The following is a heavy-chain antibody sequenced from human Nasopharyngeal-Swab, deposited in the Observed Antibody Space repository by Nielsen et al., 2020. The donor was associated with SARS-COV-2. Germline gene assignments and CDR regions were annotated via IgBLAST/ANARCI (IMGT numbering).Heavy chain of an antibody. CDR1: GGTFSNYG. D-gene: IGHD5-24*01. J-gene: IGHJ3*02. CDR2: FIPIFGTP. Sequence: SVKVSCKASGGTFSNYGISWVRQAPGQGLEWMGAFIPIFGTPNNAQKFQDRVTITADESTSTAYMELSSLRSEDTAVYYCASPAGRDDYNPLVFDIWGQGTMVTVSS. V-gene: IGHV1-69*13. CDR3: ASPAGRDDYNPLVFDI.